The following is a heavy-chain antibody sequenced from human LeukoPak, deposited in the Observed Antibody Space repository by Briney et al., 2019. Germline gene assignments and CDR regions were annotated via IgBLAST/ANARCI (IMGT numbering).Heavy chain of an antibody. D-gene: IGHD5-18*01. CDR1: GGAISNTSYY. V-gene: IGHV4-39*01. CDR2: AYYSGST. CDR3: ARQTWIELWHFDY. Sequence: SETPSLTCTVSGGAISNTSYYWGWIRQPPGNGLEWIGSAYYSGSTYYNPSLKSRVTIFVETSKNKFSLKVSSVTAADTADYYCARQTWIELWHFDYWGQGALVTVSS. J-gene: IGHJ4*02.